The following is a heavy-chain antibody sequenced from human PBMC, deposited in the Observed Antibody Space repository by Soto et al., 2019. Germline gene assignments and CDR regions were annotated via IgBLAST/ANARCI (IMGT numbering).Heavy chain of an antibody. J-gene: IGHJ6*02. Sequence: GGSLRLSCEASGFSFSSYSMNWVRQAPGKGLGWVSFISGRGTTTFYADSVKARFTVSRDNAKNSLYLEVNSLRDEDTAVYYCARLGYCSSATCKYYFLYYGKAVRGQGTKVT. CDR2: ISGRGTTT. D-gene: IGHD2-2*01. V-gene: IGHV3-48*02. CDR1: GFSFSSYS. CDR3: ARLGYCSSATCKYYFLYYGKAV.